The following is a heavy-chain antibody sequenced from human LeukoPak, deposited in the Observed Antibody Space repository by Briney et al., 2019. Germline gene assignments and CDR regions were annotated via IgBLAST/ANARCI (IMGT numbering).Heavy chain of an antibody. D-gene: IGHD3-22*01. CDR2: IYYSGST. CDR3: ARDRYYYDSGSYFYFDL. J-gene: IGHJ2*01. CDR1: GGSVSSGSHY. V-gene: IGHV4-61*01. Sequence: SETLSLTCTVSGGSVSSGSHYWRWIRQPPGKGLEWIGYIYYSGSTNYTPSLKSRVTISVDTSEKQFSLKLSSVTAADTAVYYCARDRYYYDSGSYFYFDLWGGGTLVTVSS.